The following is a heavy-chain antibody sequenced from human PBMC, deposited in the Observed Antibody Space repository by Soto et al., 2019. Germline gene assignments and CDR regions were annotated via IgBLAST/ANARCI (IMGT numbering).Heavy chain of an antibody. Sequence: ASVKVSCKASGYTFTNNDVSWVRQATGQGLEWMGWMNPGSGDTGYAQKFQGRVTMTRDISIATAYMELNSLTTEDTAIYYCARMESFGSLNWFDPWGQGTLVTVSS. CDR1: GYTFTNND. CDR2: MNPGSGDT. V-gene: IGHV1-8*02. CDR3: ARMESFGSLNWFDP. D-gene: IGHD5-18*01. J-gene: IGHJ5*02.